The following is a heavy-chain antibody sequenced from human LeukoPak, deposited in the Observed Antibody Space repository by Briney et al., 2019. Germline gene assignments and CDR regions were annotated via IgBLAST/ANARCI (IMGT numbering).Heavy chain of an antibody. CDR2: SYYSGST. V-gene: IGHV4-59*12. CDR1: GGSISSYY. Sequence: PSETLSLTCTVSGGSISSYYWSWIRQPPGKGLECIGYSYYSGSTYYNPSLKSRVTISVDTSKNQFSLKLSSVTAADTAVYYCARAIPNSSGWYRNNWFDPWGQGTLVTVSS. CDR3: ARAIPNSSGWYRNNWFDP. D-gene: IGHD6-19*01. J-gene: IGHJ5*02.